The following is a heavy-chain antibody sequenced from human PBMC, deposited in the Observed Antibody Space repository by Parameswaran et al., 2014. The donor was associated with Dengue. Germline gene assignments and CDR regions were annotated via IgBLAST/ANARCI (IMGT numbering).Heavy chain of an antibody. D-gene: IGHD3-10*01. J-gene: IGHJ6*02. V-gene: IGHV5-51*01. CDR3: ARHGEGDTSYHYDYGMDV. Sequence: VRQMPGKGLEYMGFIYPGDSETRYSPSFEGHVTISADKSVDTAYLQWSSLKASDTAIYYCARHGEGDTSYHYDYGMDVWGQGTTVTVSS. CDR2: IYPGDSET.